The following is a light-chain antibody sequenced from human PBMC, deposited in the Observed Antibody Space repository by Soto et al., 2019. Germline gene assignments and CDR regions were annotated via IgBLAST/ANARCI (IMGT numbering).Light chain of an antibody. CDR2: AAS. J-gene: IGKJ1*01. V-gene: IGKV1-16*01. Sequence: DIVMTQSPDFMAVSLGERATMNCKSSQSIFDRSYDKKYLAWFQQKPGKAPKSLIYAASSLQSGVPSRFSGSGSGTEFTLTISSLQPDDFATYYCQQYNSYSRTFGQGTKVDIK. CDR1: QSIFDRSYDKKY. CDR3: QQYNSYSRT.